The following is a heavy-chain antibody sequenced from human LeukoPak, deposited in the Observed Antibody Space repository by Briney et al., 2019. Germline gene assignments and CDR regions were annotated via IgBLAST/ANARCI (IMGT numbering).Heavy chain of an antibody. D-gene: IGHD2-15*01. CDR1: GYTFATYG. Sequence: ASVKVSCKASGYTFATYGISWFRQAPGQGLEWMGWINGYNGNTNHAQKFQGRVTMTTDTSTSTAYMELRSLRSDDTAVYYCARLYCSGANCYPIYGDPFDYWGQGTLVTVSS. J-gene: IGHJ4*02. V-gene: IGHV1-18*01. CDR3: ARLYCSGANCYPIYGDPFDY. CDR2: INGYNGNT.